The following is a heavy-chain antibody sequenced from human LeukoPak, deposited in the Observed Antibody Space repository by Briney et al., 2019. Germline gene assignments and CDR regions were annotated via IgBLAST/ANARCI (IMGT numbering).Heavy chain of an antibody. D-gene: IGHD3-10*01. CDR3: ARGPMYYYGSGSYSAAFDI. Sequence: PSETLSLTCAVYGGSFSGYYWSWIRQPPGKGLEWIGEINHSGSTNYNPSLKSRVTISVGTSKNQFSLKLSSVTAADTAVYYCARGPMYYYGSGSYSAAFDIWGQGTMVTVSS. CDR2: INHSGST. CDR1: GGSFSGYY. V-gene: IGHV4-34*01. J-gene: IGHJ3*02.